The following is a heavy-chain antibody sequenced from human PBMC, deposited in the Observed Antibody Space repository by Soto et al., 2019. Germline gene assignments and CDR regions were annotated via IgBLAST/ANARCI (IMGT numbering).Heavy chain of an antibody. D-gene: IGHD3-22*01. J-gene: IGHJ4*02. V-gene: IGHV3-30-3*01. Sequence: QVQLVESGGGVVQPGRSLRLSCAASAFTFSSYAMHWVRQAPGKGLEWVAIISYDGSNKYYADSVKGRFTISRDNAKSTLYLEMNSLRVEDTAVYYCARDRSWGSAYYPNFDYWGQGTLVTVSS. CDR2: ISYDGSNK. CDR3: ARDRSWGSAYYPNFDY. CDR1: AFTFSSYA.